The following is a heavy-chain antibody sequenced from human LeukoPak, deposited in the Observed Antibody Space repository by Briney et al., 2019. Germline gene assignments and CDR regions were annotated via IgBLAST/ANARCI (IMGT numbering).Heavy chain of an antibody. CDR1: GFTFSSYG. V-gene: IGHV3-30*02. CDR3: AKLRGYSYGYLDY. D-gene: IGHD5-18*01. Sequence: GGSLRLSCAASGFTFSSYGMHWVRQAPGKGLEWVAFIRYDGSNKYYADSVKGRFTISRDNSKNTLYLQMNSLRAEDTAVYYCAKLRGYSYGYLDYWGQGTLVTVSS. CDR2: IRYDGSNK. J-gene: IGHJ4*02.